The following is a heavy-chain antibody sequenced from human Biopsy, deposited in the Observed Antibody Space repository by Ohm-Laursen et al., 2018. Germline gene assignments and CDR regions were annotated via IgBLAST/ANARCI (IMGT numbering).Heavy chain of an antibody. CDR3: ARDDYYYDLDV. Sequence: GASVKVSCKVSGYTFTSYGINWVRQAPGQGLEWMGWISTYNGDTNYAQRLQGRVTMTTDTSTSTAYMELRGLRSDDTAVYYCARDDYYYDLDVWGQGTTVTVSS. CDR2: ISTYNGDT. CDR1: GYTFTSYG. V-gene: IGHV1-18*01. J-gene: IGHJ6*02.